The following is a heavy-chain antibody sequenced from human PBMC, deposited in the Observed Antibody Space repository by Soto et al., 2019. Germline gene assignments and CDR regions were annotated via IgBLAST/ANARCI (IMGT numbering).Heavy chain of an antibody. V-gene: IGHV3-15*07. CDR1: GFTFSNAW. D-gene: IGHD4-4*01. CDR2: IKSKTDGGTT. Sequence: GGSLRLSCAASGFTFSNAWMNWVRQAPGKGLEWVGRIKSKTDGGTTDYAAPVKGRFTISRDDSKNTLYLQMNSLKTEDTAVYYCTTARYDYTEKAGDYYYYYGMDVWGQGTAVTVSS. J-gene: IGHJ6*02. CDR3: TTARYDYTEKAGDYYYYYGMDV.